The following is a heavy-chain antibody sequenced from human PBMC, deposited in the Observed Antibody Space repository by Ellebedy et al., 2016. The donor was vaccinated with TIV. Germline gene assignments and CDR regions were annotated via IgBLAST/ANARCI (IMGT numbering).Heavy chain of an antibody. CDR3: ARGGIAVAGGRAFDI. CDR1: GYTFTVYH. CDR2: IDPNSGVT. J-gene: IGHJ3*02. D-gene: IGHD6-19*01. V-gene: IGHV1-2*02. Sequence: ASVKVSCKASGYTFTVYHMHWARQAPGQGLEWMGWIDPNSGVTSYAQKFQGRVTMTRDTSLNTAYIELSRLESDDTAVYFCARGGIAVAGGRAFDIWGQGTMVTVSS.